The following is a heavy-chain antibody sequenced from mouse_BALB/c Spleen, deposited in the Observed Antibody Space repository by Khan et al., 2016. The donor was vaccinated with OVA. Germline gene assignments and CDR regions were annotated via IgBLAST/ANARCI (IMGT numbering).Heavy chain of an antibody. CDR1: GYSITSGYG. D-gene: IGHD1-2*01. Sequence: EVQLQELGPGLVKPSQSLSLTCTVTGYSITSGYGWNWIRQFPGNKLEWMGYISYSGSTNYNPSLKSRISITRDTSKNQFCLQLNSVTTEDTATYYCARTARIKYWGQGTTLTVSS. CDR2: ISYSGST. J-gene: IGHJ2*01. CDR3: ARTARIKY. V-gene: IGHV3-2*02.